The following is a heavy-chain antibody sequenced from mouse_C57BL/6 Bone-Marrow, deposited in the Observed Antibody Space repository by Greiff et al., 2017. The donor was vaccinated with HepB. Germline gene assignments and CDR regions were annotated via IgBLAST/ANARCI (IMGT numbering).Heavy chain of an antibody. D-gene: IGHD1-1*01. CDR1: GYSITSGYY. CDR3: ARDTNYYGSCFDV. CDR2: ISYDGSN. J-gene: IGHJ1*03. Sequence: EVKLMESGPGLVKPSQSLSLTCSVTGYSITSGYYWNWIRQFPGNKLEWMGYISYDGSNNYNPSLKNRISITRDTSKNQFFLKLNSVTTEDTATYYCARDTNYYGSCFDVWGTGTTVTVSS. V-gene: IGHV3-6*01.